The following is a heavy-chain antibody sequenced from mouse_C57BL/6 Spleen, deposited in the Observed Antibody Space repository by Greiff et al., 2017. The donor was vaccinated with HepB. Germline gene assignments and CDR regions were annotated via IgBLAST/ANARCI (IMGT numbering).Heavy chain of an antibody. CDR1: GFNFKDDY. J-gene: IGHJ3*01. Sequence: VQLKQSGAELVRPGASVKLSCTASGFNFKDDYMHWVKQRPEQGLEWIGWIDPENGDTEYASKFQGKATITADKSSNTAYLQLSSLTSEDTAVYYCTGYGGAYWGQGTLVTVSA. D-gene: IGHD2-2*01. V-gene: IGHV14-4*01. CDR3: TGYGGAY. CDR2: IDPENGDT.